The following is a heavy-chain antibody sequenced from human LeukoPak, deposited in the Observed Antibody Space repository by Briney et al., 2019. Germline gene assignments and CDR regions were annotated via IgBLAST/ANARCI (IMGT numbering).Heavy chain of an antibody. D-gene: IGHD5-18*01. Sequence: PSETLSLTCAVYGGSFSGYYWGWIRQPPGKGLERIGEINHSGSTNYNPSLKSRVTISVDTSKNQFSLKLSSVTAADTAVYYCAIRRGYSYGYGPWGQGTLVTVSS. CDR1: GGSFSGYY. CDR2: INHSGST. V-gene: IGHV4-34*01. J-gene: IGHJ4*02. CDR3: AIRRGYSYGYGP.